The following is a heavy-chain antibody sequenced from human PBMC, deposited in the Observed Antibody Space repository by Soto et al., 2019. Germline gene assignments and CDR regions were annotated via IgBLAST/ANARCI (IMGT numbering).Heavy chain of an antibody. Sequence: GGSLRLSCEGSGINFGDHYMHWVRQAPGKGLVWVSLITPDGTSTNYADSVKGRFTISRDNAKNTLYLQMNSLTAEDTAVYYCARQQITVSGPWFDPWGQGTLVTVSS. CDR2: ITPDGTST. V-gene: IGHV3-74*01. CDR3: ARQQITVSGPWFDP. J-gene: IGHJ5*02. CDR1: GINFGDHY. D-gene: IGHD2-8*01.